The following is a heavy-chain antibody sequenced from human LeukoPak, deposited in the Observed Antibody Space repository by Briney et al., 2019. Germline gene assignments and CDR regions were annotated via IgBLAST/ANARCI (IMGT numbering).Heavy chain of an antibody. Sequence: GVLRLSCAASGFTFSSYAMSWVRQAPGKGLEWVSAISGSGGSTYYADSVKGRFTISRDNSKNTLYLQMNSLRAEDTAVYYCAKYPAGAAAGTGDYWGQGTLVTVSS. CDR3: AKYPAGAAAGTGDY. V-gene: IGHV3-23*01. CDR1: GFTFSSYA. CDR2: ISGSGGST. D-gene: IGHD6-13*01. J-gene: IGHJ4*01.